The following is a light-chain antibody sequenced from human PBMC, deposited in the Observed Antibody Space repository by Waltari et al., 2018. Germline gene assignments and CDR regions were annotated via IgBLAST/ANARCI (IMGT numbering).Light chain of an antibody. V-gene: IGKV4-1*01. Sequence: DIVMTQSPDSLAVSLGERATINCKSSKSVLYSSANKSYLNWYQQKPGQPPKLLIYWASTRESGVPDRISGAGSGTDFTLTISSLQSEDVAVYYCQQYYSTPLTFGGGTKVEIK. J-gene: IGKJ4*01. CDR1: KSVLYSSANKSY. CDR2: WAS. CDR3: QQYYSTPLT.